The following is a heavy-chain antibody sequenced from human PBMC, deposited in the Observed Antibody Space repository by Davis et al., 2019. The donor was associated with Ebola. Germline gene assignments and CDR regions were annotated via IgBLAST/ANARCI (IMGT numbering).Heavy chain of an antibody. CDR3: VRDPALVVTGGGWFFGL. Sequence: GGSLRLSCAASGFTFDNFWMSWVRQAPGKGLEWVANIYRDGSEKYYADSVKGRFTVSRDNAKNSLYLQMNSLRAEDTAVYYCVRDPALVVTGGGWFFGLWGRGTLVTVSS. CDR2: IYRDGSEK. J-gene: IGHJ2*01. CDR1: GFTFDNFW. V-gene: IGHV3-7*01. D-gene: IGHD2-21*02.